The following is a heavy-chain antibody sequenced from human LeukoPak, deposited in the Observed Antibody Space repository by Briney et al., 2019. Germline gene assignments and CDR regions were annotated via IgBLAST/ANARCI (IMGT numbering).Heavy chain of an antibody. CDR1: GGSISSYY. CDR2: VYYSGST. D-gene: IGHD6-19*01. J-gene: IGHJ4*02. CDR3: ARRGSGWYYFDY. Sequence: SETLSLTCTVSGGSISSYYWSWIRQPPGKGLEWIGYVYYSGSTNYNPSLKSRVTISVDTSKNQFSLKLSSVTAADTAVYYCARRGSGWYYFDYWGQGTLVTVSS. V-gene: IGHV4-59*08.